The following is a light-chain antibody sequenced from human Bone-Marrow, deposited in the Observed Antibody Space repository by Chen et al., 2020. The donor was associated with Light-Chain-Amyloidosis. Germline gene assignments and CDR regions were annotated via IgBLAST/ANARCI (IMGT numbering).Light chain of an antibody. J-gene: IGKJ1*01. CDR2: KTS. Sequence: DIQLSQSPSTLAASVGDRVTITCPASQSMDSWVAWYQQKPGRAPKVLIYKTSNLQNGVPSRFSGSGSGTEFTLTISSLQPDDFATYFCEQSTSYPWTFGQGTQVEIK. CDR3: EQSTSYPWT. V-gene: IGKV1-5*03. CDR1: QSMDSW.